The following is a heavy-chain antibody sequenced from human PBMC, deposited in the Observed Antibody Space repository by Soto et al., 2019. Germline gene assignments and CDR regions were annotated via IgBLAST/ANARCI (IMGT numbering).Heavy chain of an antibody. CDR1: GFTFSSYG. CDR2: TSYDGSDK. J-gene: IGHJ4*02. D-gene: IGHD4-17*01. Sequence: QVQLVESGGGVVQPGRSLRLSCAASGFTFSSYGMHWVRQAPGKGLEWVAVTSYDGSDKYYADSVKGRFTISRDNSKNTLYLQMKSLRAEATAVYYCAKDLYGGNSGKIDYWGQGTLVTVSS. CDR3: AKDLYGGNSGKIDY. V-gene: IGHV3-30*18.